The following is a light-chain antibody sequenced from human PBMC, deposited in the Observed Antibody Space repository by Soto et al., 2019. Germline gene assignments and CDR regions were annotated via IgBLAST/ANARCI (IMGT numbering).Light chain of an antibody. CDR3: HQFGYSPRT. J-gene: IGKJ1*01. CDR1: QTGSNSY. V-gene: IGKV3-20*01. Sequence: IVLTQSAGTLSLSPGEIATLSCRSSQTGSNSYLAWYQQKSGQAPRLLIYGVSTRATDIPDRFSGSGSGTDFTLAIRRLEPEDFAVYYCHQFGYSPRTFGQGTKVDIK. CDR2: GVS.